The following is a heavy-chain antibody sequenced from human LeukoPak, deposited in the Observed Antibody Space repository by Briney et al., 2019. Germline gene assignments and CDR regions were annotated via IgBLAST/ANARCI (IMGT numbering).Heavy chain of an antibody. Sequence: SETLSLTCAVYGGSFSGYYWSWIRQPPGKGLEWIGEINHSGSTNYNPSLKSRVTLSVGTSKNQFSLKLSSVTAADTAVYYCARGRSSGWSWFDPWGQGTLVTVSS. V-gene: IGHV4-34*01. D-gene: IGHD6-19*01. CDR1: GGSFSGYY. CDR3: ARGRSSGWSWFDP. CDR2: INHSGST. J-gene: IGHJ5*02.